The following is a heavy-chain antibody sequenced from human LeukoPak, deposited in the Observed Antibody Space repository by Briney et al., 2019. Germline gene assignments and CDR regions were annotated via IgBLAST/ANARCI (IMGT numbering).Heavy chain of an antibody. CDR2: IIPIFGTA. D-gene: IGHD2-2*01. V-gene: IGHV1-69*01. J-gene: IGHJ6*03. CDR1: GGTFSSYA. CDR3: ARGSHGSVSWAGKGYCSSTSCYYYMDI. Sequence: GSSVKVSCKASGGTFSSYAISWVRQAPGQGLEWMGGIIPIFGTANYAQKFQGRVTITADESTSTAYMELSSLRSEDTAVYYCARGSHGSVSWAGKGYCSSTSCYYYMDIWGKGTTVTVSS.